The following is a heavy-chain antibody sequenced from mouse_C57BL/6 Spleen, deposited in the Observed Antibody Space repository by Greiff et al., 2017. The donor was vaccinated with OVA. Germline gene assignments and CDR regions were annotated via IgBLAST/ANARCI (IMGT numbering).Heavy chain of an antibody. Sequence: EVQLVESGPELVKPGASVKISCKASGYSFTGYYMNWVKQSPEKSLEWIGEINPSTGGTTYNQKFKAKATLTVDKSSSTAYMQLKSLTSEDSAVYFCARSDYGSRDWYFDVWGTGTTVTGSS. V-gene: IGHV1-42*01. CDR1: GYSFTGYY. J-gene: IGHJ1*03. D-gene: IGHD1-1*01. CDR3: ARSDYGSRDWYFDV. CDR2: INPSTGGT.